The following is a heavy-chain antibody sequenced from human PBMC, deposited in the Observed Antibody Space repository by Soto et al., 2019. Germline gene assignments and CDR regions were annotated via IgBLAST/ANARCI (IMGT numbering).Heavy chain of an antibody. V-gene: IGHV3-30-3*01. D-gene: IGHD6-13*01. Sequence: QVQLVESGGGVVQPGRSLRLSCAASGFTFSSYDMHWVHQAPGKGLEWVSLITYDGSNQYYADSVKGRFTISIENFKNTVYPQMNSLRPEYTAVYYCARDGKSVSATGGMDVWGQGTTVTVSS. CDR3: ARDGKSVSATGGMDV. CDR2: ITYDGSNQ. J-gene: IGHJ6*02. CDR1: GFTFSSYD.